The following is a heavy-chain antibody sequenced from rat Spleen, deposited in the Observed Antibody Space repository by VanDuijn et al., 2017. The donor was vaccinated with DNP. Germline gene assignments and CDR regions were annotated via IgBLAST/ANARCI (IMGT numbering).Heavy chain of an antibody. V-gene: IGHV5-7*01. D-gene: IGHD1-4*01. CDR1: GITFSDHN. Sequence: EGQLVESGGGLVQPGRSLKLSCIVSGITFSDHNMAWVRQAPKKGLEWVATISYDGSDTYYRDSVKGRFTISRDNAKSTLYLQMDSLRSEDTATYYWAGRPPPTRGPFDYWGQGVMVTVSS. CDR2: ISYDGSDT. CDR3: AGRPPPTRGPFDY. J-gene: IGHJ2*01.